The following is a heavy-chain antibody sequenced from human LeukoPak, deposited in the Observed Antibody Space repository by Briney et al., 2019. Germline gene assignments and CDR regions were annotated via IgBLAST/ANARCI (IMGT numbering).Heavy chain of an antibody. CDR1: GFTFSDYY. Sequence: GGSLRLSCAASGFTFSDYYMSLIRQAPGKGLEWVSYISSSGSTIYYADSVKGRFTISRDNAKNSLYLQMNSLRAEDTAVYYCARLTGIQGYDAFDIWGQGTMVTVSS. V-gene: IGHV3-11*01. CDR2: ISSSGSTI. J-gene: IGHJ3*02. D-gene: IGHD7-27*01. CDR3: ARLTGIQGYDAFDI.